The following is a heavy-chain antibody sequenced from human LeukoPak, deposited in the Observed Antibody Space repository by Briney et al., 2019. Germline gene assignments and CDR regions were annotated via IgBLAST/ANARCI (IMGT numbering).Heavy chain of an antibody. Sequence: GASVKVSCKASGYTFTSYYMHWVRQPPAQGLEWMGIINPSGGSTSYAQKFQGRVTMTRDTSTSTVYMELSSLRSEDTAVYYCARDQGGYSYGYVPPDYWGQGTLVTVSS. CDR3: ARDQGGYSYGYVPPDY. J-gene: IGHJ4*02. CDR1: GYTFTSYY. V-gene: IGHV1-46*01. D-gene: IGHD5-18*01. CDR2: INPSGGST.